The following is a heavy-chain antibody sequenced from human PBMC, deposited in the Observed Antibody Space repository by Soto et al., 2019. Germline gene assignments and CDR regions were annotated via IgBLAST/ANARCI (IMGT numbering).Heavy chain of an antibody. Sequence: QVQLVQSGAEVKKPGSSVKVSCKASGGTFSSYAISWVRQAPGQGLEWMGGIIPIFGTANYAQKFQGRVTITADKSTSTAYMELSSLRSEDTAVYYCARAANDYSNSYYYYYGMDVWGQGTTVTVSS. CDR2: IIPIFGTA. CDR1: GGTFSSYA. V-gene: IGHV1-69*06. CDR3: ARAANDYSNSYYYYYGMDV. J-gene: IGHJ6*02. D-gene: IGHD4-4*01.